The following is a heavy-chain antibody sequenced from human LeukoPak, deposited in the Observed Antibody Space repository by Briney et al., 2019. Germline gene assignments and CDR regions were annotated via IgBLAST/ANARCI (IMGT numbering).Heavy chain of an antibody. J-gene: IGHJ4*02. CDR1: GFTFSRYS. V-gene: IGHV3-21*01. CDR2: ISISSSYI. CDR3: ARDGATVTKSPYIDY. Sequence: PGGSLRLSCAASGFTFSRYSMNWVRQAPGKGLEWVSSISISSSYIYYADSVKGRFTISRDNAKNSLYLQMNSLRAEDTAVYYCARDGATVTKSPYIDYWGQGTLVTVSS. D-gene: IGHD4-17*01.